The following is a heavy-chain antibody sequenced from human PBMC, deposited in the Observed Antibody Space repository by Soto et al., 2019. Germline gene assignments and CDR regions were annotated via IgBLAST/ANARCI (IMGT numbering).Heavy chain of an antibody. V-gene: IGHV1-18*01. CDR1: GYTFTSYG. Sequence: QVQLVQSGAEVKKPGASVKVSCKASGYTFTSYGISWVRQAPGQGIEWMGWISAYNGNTNYAQKLQGRATMTTDTSTSTAYMELRSLRSDDTAVYYCARGDTLRFLDRGATDFDYRGQGTLVTVSS. D-gene: IGHD3-3*01. CDR2: ISAYNGNT. CDR3: ARGDTLRFLDRGATDFDY. J-gene: IGHJ4*02.